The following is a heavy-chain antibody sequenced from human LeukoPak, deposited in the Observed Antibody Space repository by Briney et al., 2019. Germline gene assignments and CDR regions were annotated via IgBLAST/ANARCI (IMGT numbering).Heavy chain of an antibody. V-gene: IGHV3-23*01. CDR3: GKRFGEFSYYYGMDV. Sequence: PGGSLRLSCAASGFTFSSYAMSWVRQAPGKGLEWVSAISGSGGSTYYADSVKGRFTISRDNSKNTLHLQMNSLRAEDTAVYYCGKRFGEFSYYYGMDVWGQGTTVTVSS. CDR1: GFTFSSYA. J-gene: IGHJ6*02. CDR2: ISGSGGST. D-gene: IGHD3-10*01.